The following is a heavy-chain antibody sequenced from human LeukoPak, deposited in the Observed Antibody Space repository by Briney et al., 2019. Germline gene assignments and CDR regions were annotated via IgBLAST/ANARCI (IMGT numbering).Heavy chain of an antibody. J-gene: IGHJ4*02. Sequence: SETLSLTCAVYGGSFSGYCWSWIRQPPGKGLEWIGEINHSGSTNYNPSLKSRVTISVDTSKNQFSLKLSSVTAADTAVYYCARAGVLWFGELSGGGINFDYWGQGTLVTVSS. CDR2: INHSGST. CDR3: ARAGVLWFGELSGGGINFDY. CDR1: GGSFSGYC. V-gene: IGHV4-34*01. D-gene: IGHD3-10*01.